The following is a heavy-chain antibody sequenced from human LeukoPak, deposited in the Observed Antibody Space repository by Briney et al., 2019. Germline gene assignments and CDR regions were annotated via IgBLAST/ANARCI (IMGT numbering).Heavy chain of an antibody. CDR1: GFTFSSYG. CDR3: ARAPRGSGSYGHY. D-gene: IGHD3-10*01. Sequence: PGGSLRLSCAASGFTFSSYGMHWVRQAPGKGLEWVAFIRYDGSNKYYADSVKGRFTISRDNSKNTLYLQMNSLRAEDTAVYYCARAPRGSGSYGHYWGQGTLVTVSS. CDR2: IRYDGSNK. J-gene: IGHJ4*02. V-gene: IGHV3-30*02.